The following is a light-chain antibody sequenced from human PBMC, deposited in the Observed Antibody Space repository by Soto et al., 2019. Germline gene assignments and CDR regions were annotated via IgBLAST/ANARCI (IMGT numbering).Light chain of an antibody. Sequence: EIVMTQSPATLSVSPGERATLSCRASQSVSSNLAWYQQKPGQAPRLLIYGASTRATGIPARFSGSVSGTEFTLTISSLQSEDFAVYYCQQYNNWPRTFGQGTRWIS. J-gene: IGKJ1*01. V-gene: IGKV3-15*01. CDR2: GAS. CDR3: QQYNNWPRT. CDR1: QSVSSN.